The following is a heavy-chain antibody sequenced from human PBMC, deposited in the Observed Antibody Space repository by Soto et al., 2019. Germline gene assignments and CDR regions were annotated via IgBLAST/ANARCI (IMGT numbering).Heavy chain of an antibody. CDR1: GGPISSGGYY. CDR2: IYYSGST. CDR3: ARDRGYRAARSFDY. Sequence: QVQLQESGPGLVKPSQTLSLTCTVSGGPISSGGYYWSWIRQHPGKGLEWIGYIYYSGSTYYNPSVRSRVNISVDTSKNQFSLKLSSVTAADTAVYYCARDRGYRAARSFDYWGQGTLVTVSS. D-gene: IGHD6-6*01. V-gene: IGHV4-31*03. J-gene: IGHJ4*02.